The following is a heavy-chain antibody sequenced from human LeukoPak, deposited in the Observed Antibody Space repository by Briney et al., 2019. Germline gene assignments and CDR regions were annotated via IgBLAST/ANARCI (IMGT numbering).Heavy chain of an antibody. J-gene: IGHJ4*02. CDR3: ATSRRSGWYFDY. Sequence: GGSLKISCWATGYNFPNYWIGWGRQMPGKGLEWMGIIYPHDSEIAYSPSFQGQVTISADKSISTAYLQWRSLKVSDTAIYYCATSRRSGWYFDYWGQGTVVNVPP. CDR1: GYNFPNYW. CDR2: IYPHDSEI. D-gene: IGHD6-19*01. V-gene: IGHV5-51*01.